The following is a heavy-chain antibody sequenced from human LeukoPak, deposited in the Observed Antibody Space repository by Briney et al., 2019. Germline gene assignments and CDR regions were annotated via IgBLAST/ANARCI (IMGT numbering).Heavy chain of an antibody. D-gene: IGHD5-18*01. CDR1: GYTFTGYY. CDR3: ARYLRYGGRAPNYYDGMDV. Sequence: ASVKVSCKASGYTFTGYYMHWVRQAPGQGLEWMGWSNPNSCDTNYAQKFKGRGTMTSTPSPGTAYLEVSRLTSDDTAVYFCARYLRYGGRAPNYYDGMDVGGQGTTVTVSS. CDR2: SNPNSCDT. V-gene: IGHV1-2*02. J-gene: IGHJ6*02.